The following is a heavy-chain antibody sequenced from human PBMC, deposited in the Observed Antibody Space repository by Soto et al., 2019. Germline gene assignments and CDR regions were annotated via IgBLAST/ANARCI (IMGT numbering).Heavy chain of an antibody. CDR3: ARDLDYGGNSETFDI. V-gene: IGHV4-30-2*01. D-gene: IGHD4-17*01. J-gene: IGHJ3*02. Sequence: SETLSLTCTVSGGSINSGGYSWTWIRQPPGKGLEWIGFIYHTGTTYYNPSLKSRVTISVDRSKNQFSLKLNSVTAADTAVYYCARDLDYGGNSETFDIWGQGTMVTVSS. CDR1: GGSINSGGYS. CDR2: IYHTGTT.